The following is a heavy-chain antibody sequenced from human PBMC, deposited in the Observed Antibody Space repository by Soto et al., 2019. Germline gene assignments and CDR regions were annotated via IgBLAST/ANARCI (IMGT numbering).Heavy chain of an antibody. D-gene: IGHD6-19*01. CDR1: GGSVSSGSHY. CDR2: IYYTGNP. J-gene: IGHJ5*02. Sequence: LSLTCTVSGGSVSSGSHYWTWIRQPPGKGLEWIGYIYYTGNPNYSPSLKSRVTISVDTSKNQLSLKLSSVTAADTAVYYCARDCALAVAGPGWFDPWGQGTLVTVSS. V-gene: IGHV4-61*01. CDR3: ARDCALAVAGPGWFDP.